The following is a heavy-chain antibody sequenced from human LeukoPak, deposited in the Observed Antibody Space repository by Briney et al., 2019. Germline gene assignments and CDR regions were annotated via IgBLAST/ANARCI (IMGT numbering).Heavy chain of an antibody. CDR2: INPSGGRT. CDR3: ARAAGVISYYYYGMDV. V-gene: IGHV1-46*01. CDR1: GYTFTSYY. Sequence: ASVKVSCKASGYTFTSYYIHWVRQAPGQGLEWMGIINPSGGRTSYAQKFQGRVTMTRDTSISTAYMELSRLRSDDTAVYYCARAAGVISYYYYGMDVWGQGTTVTVSS. D-gene: IGHD3-10*01. J-gene: IGHJ6*02.